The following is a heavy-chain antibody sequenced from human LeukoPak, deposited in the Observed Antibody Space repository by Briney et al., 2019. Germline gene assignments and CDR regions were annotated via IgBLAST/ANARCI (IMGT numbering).Heavy chain of an antibody. CDR3: AKVEVAYCGGDCYSDY. Sequence: GGSLRLSCAASGFTFSSYGMHWVRQAPGKGLEWVAVISYDGSNKYYADSVKGRFTISRDNSKNTLYLQMNSLRAEDTAVYYCAKVEVAYCGGDCYSDYWGQGTLVTVSP. V-gene: IGHV3-30*18. J-gene: IGHJ4*02. D-gene: IGHD2-21*02. CDR2: ISYDGSNK. CDR1: GFTFSSYG.